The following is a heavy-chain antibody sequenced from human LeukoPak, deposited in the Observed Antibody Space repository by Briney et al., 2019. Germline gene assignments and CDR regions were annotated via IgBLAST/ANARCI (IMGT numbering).Heavy chain of an antibody. CDR3: ARNLDSSGYYPDAFDI. Sequence: ASVKVSRKASVYTFTSYVISWVRQAPGQGLEWMGWISAYNGNTNYAQNLQGRVTMTTDTSTSTAYMELRSLRSDDTAVYYCARNLDSSGYYPDAFDIWGTGTMVTVSS. D-gene: IGHD3-22*01. CDR1: VYTFTSYV. V-gene: IGHV1-18*01. J-gene: IGHJ3*02. CDR2: ISAYNGNT.